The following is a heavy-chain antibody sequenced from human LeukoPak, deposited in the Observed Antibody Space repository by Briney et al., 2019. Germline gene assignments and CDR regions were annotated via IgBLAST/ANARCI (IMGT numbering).Heavy chain of an antibody. D-gene: IGHD6-13*01. J-gene: IGHJ1*01. CDR2: MNTDGSTT. CDR3: GSAAGPPGHFQH. V-gene: IGHV3-74*01. Sequence: GGSLRLSCAASGFTFSSYWMHWVRQVPGKGLVWVSHMNTDGSTTSYADSVKGRFTISRDNAKNTLYLQMNSLRAEDTAVYYCGSAAGPPGHFQHWGQGTLVTVSS. CDR1: GFTFSSYW.